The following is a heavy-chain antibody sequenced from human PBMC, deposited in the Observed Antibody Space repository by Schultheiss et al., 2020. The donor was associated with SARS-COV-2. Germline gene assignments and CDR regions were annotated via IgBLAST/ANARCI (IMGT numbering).Heavy chain of an antibody. CDR2: INSDGSST. CDR1: GFTFSSYT. J-gene: IGHJ6*02. CDR3: VKDRPESPRIMITFGGVIAPRGMDV. V-gene: IGHV3-74*01. Sequence: GGSLRLSCAASGFTFSSYTMNWVRQAPGKGLEWVSRINSDGSSTSYADSVKGRFTISRDNAKNTLYLQMSSLRAEDTAVYYCVKDRPESPRIMITFGGVIAPRGMDVWGQGTTVTVSS. D-gene: IGHD3-16*02.